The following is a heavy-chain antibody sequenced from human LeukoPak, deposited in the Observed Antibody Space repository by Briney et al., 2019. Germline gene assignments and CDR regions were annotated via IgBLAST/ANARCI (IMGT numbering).Heavy chain of an antibody. Sequence: GGSLRLSCAASGFSFDDYAMHWVRQIPGKGLEWVSGIDWNSGTIDYAESVRGRFIISRDNAKHSLYLQMNSLRTEDTAIYYCVKGLLGGGTTIGKALDFWGQGNRVTVSS. CDR3: VKGLLGGGTTIGKALDF. CDR1: GFSFDDYA. J-gene: IGHJ4*02. D-gene: IGHD1-26*01. V-gene: IGHV3-9*01. CDR2: IDWNSGTI.